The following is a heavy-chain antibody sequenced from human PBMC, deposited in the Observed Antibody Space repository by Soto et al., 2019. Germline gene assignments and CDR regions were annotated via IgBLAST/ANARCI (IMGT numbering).Heavy chain of an antibody. CDR1: GGCISSGGYY. D-gene: IGHD4-17*01. Sequence: QVQLQESGPGLVKPSQTLSLTCTVSGGCISSGGYYWSWIRQHPGKGLEWIGYIYYSGANYYNPSLKSRVTISVDTSKNQFSLKLSSVTAADTAVYYCASQASALTTVTTYWYFDLWGRGTLVTVSS. J-gene: IGHJ2*01. CDR3: ASQASALTTVTTYWYFDL. CDR2: IYYSGAN. V-gene: IGHV4-31*03.